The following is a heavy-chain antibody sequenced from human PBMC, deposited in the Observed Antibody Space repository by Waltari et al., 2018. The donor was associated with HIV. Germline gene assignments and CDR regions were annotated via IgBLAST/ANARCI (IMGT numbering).Heavy chain of an antibody. Sequence: QLQLQESGPGLVKPSETLSLTCTVSGGSLSSRRYYWGWRRQPPGKGLEWIGSIYYSGSNYYNPSLKSRVTISVDTSKNQFSLKLSSVTAADTAVYYCARTGTTVNWFDPWGQGTLVTVSS. CDR1: GGSLSSRRYY. CDR2: IYYSGSN. J-gene: IGHJ5*02. V-gene: IGHV4-39*01. D-gene: IGHD1-1*01. CDR3: ARTGTTVNWFDP.